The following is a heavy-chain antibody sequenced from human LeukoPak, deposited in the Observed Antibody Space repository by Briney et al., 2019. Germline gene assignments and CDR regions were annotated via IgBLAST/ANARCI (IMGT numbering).Heavy chain of an antibody. D-gene: IGHD6-13*01. CDR3: AKAIAAAGTLPYYFDY. J-gene: IGHJ4*02. CDR2: IYISGST. Sequence: SETLSLTCTVSGASISSYYWSWIRQPAGNGLEWIGRIYISGSTNYNPSLKSRVTISVDTSKNQFSLKLSSVTAADTAVYYCAKAIAAAGTLPYYFDYWGQGTLVTVSS. CDR1: GASISSYY. V-gene: IGHV4-4*07.